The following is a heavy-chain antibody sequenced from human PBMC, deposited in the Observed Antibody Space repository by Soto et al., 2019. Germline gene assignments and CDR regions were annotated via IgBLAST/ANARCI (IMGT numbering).Heavy chain of an antibody. J-gene: IGHJ4*02. CDR2: ISGSGSIL. D-gene: IGHD4-17*01. V-gene: IGHV3-11*01. Sequence: QVQLVASGGDLVEPGGSLRLSCAASGFTFGDYYMSWIRQAPGKGLEWVSYISGSGSILYYSDSVKSRFTISRDNAKNSLYLQMNSLRVDDTALYYCARDHASDYGDFADFWGQGTLVTVSS. CDR3: ARDHASDYGDFADF. CDR1: GFTFGDYY.